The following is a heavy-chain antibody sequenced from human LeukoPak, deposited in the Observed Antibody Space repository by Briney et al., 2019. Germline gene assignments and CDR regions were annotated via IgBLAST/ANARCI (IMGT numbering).Heavy chain of an antibody. CDR2: ISTYNGNT. V-gene: IGHV1-18*01. Sequence: VASVKVSCKASGYTSITYGITWVRQAPGQGLEWMGWISTYNGNTKYAQKLQGRVTMTRDTSISTAYMELSRLRSDDTAVYYCARDGLSEVLWFGESLRGAYYYYMDVWGKGTTVTVSS. CDR3: ARDGLSEVLWFGESLRGAYYYYMDV. CDR1: GYTSITYG. D-gene: IGHD3-10*01. J-gene: IGHJ6*03.